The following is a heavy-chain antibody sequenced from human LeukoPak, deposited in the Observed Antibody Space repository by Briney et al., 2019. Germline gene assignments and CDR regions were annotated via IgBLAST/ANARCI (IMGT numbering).Heavy chain of an antibody. J-gene: IGHJ4*02. CDR3: ARDKGDTSGSYYFDY. V-gene: IGHV3-64*01. CDR1: GFTFNSYA. CDR2: ISSNGGNT. D-gene: IGHD3-22*01. Sequence: GGSLRLSCVASGFTFNSYAMHWVRQAPGKGLEYVSAISSNGGNTYYASSVKGRFTISRDNSKNTLYLQMGSLRAEDMAVYYCARDKGDTSGSYYFDYWGQGTLVTVFS.